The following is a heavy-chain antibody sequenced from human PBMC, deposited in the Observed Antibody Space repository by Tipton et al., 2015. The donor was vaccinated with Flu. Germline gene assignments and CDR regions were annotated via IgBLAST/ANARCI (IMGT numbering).Heavy chain of an antibody. CDR2: ISWDGGST. CDR3: AKDIFYYGSGSYGGSPDV. J-gene: IGHJ6*02. D-gene: IGHD3-10*01. V-gene: IGHV3-43D*03. Sequence: LEWVSLISWDGGSTYYADSVKGRFTISRDNSKNSLYLQMNSLRAEDTALYYCAKDIFYYGSGSYGGSPDVWGQGTTVTVSS.